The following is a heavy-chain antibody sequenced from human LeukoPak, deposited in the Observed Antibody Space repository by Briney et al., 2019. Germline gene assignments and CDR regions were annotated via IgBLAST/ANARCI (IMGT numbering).Heavy chain of an antibody. Sequence: GGSLRLSCAASGFTFSSYEMNWVRQAPGKGLGWVSYISSSGTTIYYADSVKGRFTISRDNAKNSLYLQMNSLRAEDTAVYYCARGGSVVPAAIADYWGQGTLVTVSS. D-gene: IGHD2-2*01. CDR3: ARGGSVVPAAIADY. J-gene: IGHJ4*02. CDR2: ISSSGTTI. CDR1: GFTFSSYE. V-gene: IGHV3-48*03.